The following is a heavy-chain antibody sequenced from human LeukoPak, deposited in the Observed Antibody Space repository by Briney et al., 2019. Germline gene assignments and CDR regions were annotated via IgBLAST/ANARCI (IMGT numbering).Heavy chain of an antibody. CDR1: GYIFTDYY. V-gene: IGHV1-2*02. Sequence: GASVKVSCKASGYIFTDYYIHWVRQAPGQGLEWMGLIKAKGCDTQYAQTFQGRVTMTGDASIKTLYMELSGLTSADSAIYYCARDPPLDSRAYLDYWGVGTLVTVSS. D-gene: IGHD3-22*01. CDR2: IKAKGCDT. J-gene: IGHJ4*02. CDR3: ARDPPLDSRAYLDY.